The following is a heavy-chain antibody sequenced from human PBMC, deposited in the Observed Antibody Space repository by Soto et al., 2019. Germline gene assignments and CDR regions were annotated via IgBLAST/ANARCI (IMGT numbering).Heavy chain of an antibody. CDR2: IYPGDSDT. D-gene: IGHD6-13*01. J-gene: IGHJ4*02. CDR3: ARRAYSSSWNYFDY. V-gene: IGHV5-51*01. Sequence: PGESLKISCQGSGYSFTSYWIAWVRQMPGKGLEWMGIIYPGDSDTRYSPSFQGQVTISADKSISTAYLQWSSLKASDTAMYYCARRAYSSSWNYFDYWGQGTLVTVSS. CDR1: GYSFTSYW.